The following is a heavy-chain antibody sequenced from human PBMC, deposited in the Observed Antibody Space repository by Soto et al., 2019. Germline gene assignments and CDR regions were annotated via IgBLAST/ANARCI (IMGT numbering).Heavy chain of an antibody. CDR2: IYFRGNS. CDR3: SRAGGTNSWYGVFDF. Sequence: QVQLQQSGPGLVKPSQTLSVTCTVSGDSITSSPYYWSWVRQLPGRGLGWLGYIYFRGNSYYNPSLKSGVTISLDRSKNQLSLALNSVTAADTALYFCSRAGGTNSWYGVFDFWGQGTLVNVSS. J-gene: IGHJ4*02. D-gene: IGHD1-7*01. CDR1: GDSITSSPYY. V-gene: IGHV4-30-4*01.